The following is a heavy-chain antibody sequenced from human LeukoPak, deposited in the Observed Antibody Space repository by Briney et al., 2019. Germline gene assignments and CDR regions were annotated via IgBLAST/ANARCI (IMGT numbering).Heavy chain of an antibody. CDR3: ASYSTGVLFYYYMDV. V-gene: IGHV3-23*01. Sequence: GGSLRLSCAASGFTFSSYGMSWIRQAPGKGLEWVSAISGSGGSTYYADSVKGRFTISRDNSKNTLYLQMNSLRAEDTAVYYCASYSTGVLFYYYMDVWGKGTTVTISS. J-gene: IGHJ6*03. D-gene: IGHD1-1*01. CDR1: GFTFSSYG. CDR2: ISGSGGST.